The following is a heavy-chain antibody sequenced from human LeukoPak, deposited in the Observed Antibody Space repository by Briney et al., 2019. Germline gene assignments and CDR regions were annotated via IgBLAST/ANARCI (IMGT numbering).Heavy chain of an antibody. CDR3: ARGRRIGTVLLRGNWFDP. CDR2: IIPIFGTA. Sequence: SVKVSCKASGGTFSSYAISWVRQAPGQGLEWMGGIIPIFGTANYAQKFQGRVTITADESTSTAYMELSSLRSEDTAVYYCARGRRIGTVLLRGNWFDPWGQGTLVTVSS. CDR1: GGTFSSYA. V-gene: IGHV1-69*13. D-gene: IGHD1-1*01. J-gene: IGHJ5*02.